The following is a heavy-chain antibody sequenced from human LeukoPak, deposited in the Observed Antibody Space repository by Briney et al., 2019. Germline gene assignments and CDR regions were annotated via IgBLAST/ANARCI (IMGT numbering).Heavy chain of an antibody. Sequence: PGGSLRLSCAASGFTFSSYSMNWVRQAPGKGLEWVSSISSSSSYIYYADSVRGRFTISRDNAKNSLYLQMNSLRAEYTALYYCAKLKGPYSGYDLGAFDIWGQGTMVTVSS. J-gene: IGHJ3*02. CDR1: GFTFSSYS. CDR2: ISSSSSYI. V-gene: IGHV3-21*04. CDR3: AKLKGPYSGYDLGAFDI. D-gene: IGHD5-12*01.